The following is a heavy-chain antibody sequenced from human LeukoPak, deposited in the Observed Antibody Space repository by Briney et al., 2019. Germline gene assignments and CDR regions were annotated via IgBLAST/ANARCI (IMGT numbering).Heavy chain of an antibody. J-gene: IGHJ5*02. D-gene: IGHD6-25*01. CDR2: IYSGGST. Sequence: GGSLRLSCAASGFTVSSNYMSWVRQAPGKGLEWVSVIYSGGSTYCADSVKGRFTISRDNSKNTLYLQMNSLRAEDTAVYYCARVEPPAGWFDPWGQGTLVTVSS. CDR1: GFTVSSNY. CDR3: ARVEPPAGWFDP. V-gene: IGHV3-53*01.